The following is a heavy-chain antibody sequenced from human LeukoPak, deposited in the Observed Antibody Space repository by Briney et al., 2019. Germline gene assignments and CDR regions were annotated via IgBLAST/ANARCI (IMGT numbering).Heavy chain of an antibody. Sequence: GGSLRLSCAASGFTFSSYAMHWVRQAPGKGLEWVAVISYDGSNKYYADSVKGRFTISRDNSKNTLYLQMNSLRAEDTAVYYCAQVPSMVRGIIITWGQGTLVTVSS. CDR2: ISYDGSNK. CDR1: GFTFSSYA. J-gene: IGHJ5*02. D-gene: IGHD3-10*01. V-gene: IGHV3-30*04. CDR3: AQVPSMVRGIIIT.